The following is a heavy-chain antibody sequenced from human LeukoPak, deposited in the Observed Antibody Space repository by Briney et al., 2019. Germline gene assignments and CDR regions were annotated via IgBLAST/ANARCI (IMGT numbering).Heavy chain of an antibody. J-gene: IGHJ4*02. V-gene: IGHV3-30-3*01. Sequence: GGSLRLSCAASGFTFSSYAMHWVRQAPGKGLEWVAVISYDGSNKYYADSVKGRFTISRDNSKNTLYLQMNSLRAEDTAVYYCARVPCYYDSSGYYVDYWGQGTLVTVSS. CDR1: GFTFSSYA. CDR2: ISYDGSNK. D-gene: IGHD3-22*01. CDR3: ARVPCYYDSSGYYVDY.